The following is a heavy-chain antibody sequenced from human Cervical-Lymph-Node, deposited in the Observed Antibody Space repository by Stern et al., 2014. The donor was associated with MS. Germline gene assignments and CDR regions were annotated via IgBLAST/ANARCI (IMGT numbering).Heavy chain of an antibody. D-gene: IGHD7-27*01. Sequence: QVQLVESGVEVRKFGASVRLSCKASGYIFNSDDINWVRQVSGQGLEWMGWMNPDSGDTCFEQKFRCRFTMTRDISTSTAYMELSSLTSEDTAVYYCTKCWGRWGQGTQVTVSS. V-gene: IGHV1-8*01. CDR3: TKCWGR. CDR1: GYIFNSDD. CDR2: MNPDSGDT. J-gene: IGHJ1*01.